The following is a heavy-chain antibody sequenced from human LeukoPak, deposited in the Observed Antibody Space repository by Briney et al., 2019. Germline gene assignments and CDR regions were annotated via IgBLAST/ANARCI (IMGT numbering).Heavy chain of an antibody. Sequence: GGSLRPSCAASGFTLSRYGMNGVRQAPGKGLEWVSTIGGSGGDTHYADSVKGRFTISRDNSESTLYLQMNRLRAEDTAVYYCAKGYLGVDYWGEGTLVTVSS. CDR2: IGGSGGDT. D-gene: IGHD3-16*01. V-gene: IGHV3-23*01. J-gene: IGHJ4*02. CDR3: AKGYLGVDY. CDR1: GFTLSRYG.